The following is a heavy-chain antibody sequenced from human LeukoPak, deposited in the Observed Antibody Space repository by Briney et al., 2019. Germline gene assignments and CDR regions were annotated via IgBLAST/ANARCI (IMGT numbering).Heavy chain of an antibody. CDR2: IYTRGST. V-gene: IGHV4-4*07. D-gene: IGHD2-15*01. CDR1: GGSINNY. J-gene: IGHJ4*02. CDR3: ARDSPVGYCSGGSCYPFDY. Sequence: SETLSLTCTVSGGSINNYWSWIRQPAGKGLEWIGRIYTRGSTNYNPSLKSRVTMSVDTSKNQFSLKLSSVTAADTAVYYCARDSPVGYCSGGSCYPFDYWGQGTLVTVSS.